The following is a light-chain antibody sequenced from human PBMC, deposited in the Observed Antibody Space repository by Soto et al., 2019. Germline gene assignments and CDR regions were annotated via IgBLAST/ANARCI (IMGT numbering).Light chain of an antibody. CDR1: ESVSNNY. CDR2: GAS. Sequence: EIVVSQSPGTLSLSPGERATLSCRASESVSNNYLAWYQQRPGQAPRLLIYGASIRATDIPGRFGGHGPGTDFILSINRLEPEDSAVYYCQQYGTPRSVTFGQGTRLEIK. V-gene: IGKV3-20*01. CDR3: QQYGTPRSVT. J-gene: IGKJ5*01.